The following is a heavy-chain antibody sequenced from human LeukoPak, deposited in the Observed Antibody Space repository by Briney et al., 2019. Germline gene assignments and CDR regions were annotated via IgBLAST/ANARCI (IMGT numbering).Heavy chain of an antibody. J-gene: IGHJ4*02. CDR3: ARERNSWFDY. CDR2: IKQDGSEK. D-gene: IGHD6-13*01. CDR1: GFTFTTYW. Sequence: GGSLRLFCAASGFTFTTYWLNWVRQAPGKGLEWVANIKQDGSEKYYVDSVKGRFTISRDNAKNSLYLQMNSLRVDDTAVYYCARERNSWFDYWGQGNLVTVSS. V-gene: IGHV3-7*04.